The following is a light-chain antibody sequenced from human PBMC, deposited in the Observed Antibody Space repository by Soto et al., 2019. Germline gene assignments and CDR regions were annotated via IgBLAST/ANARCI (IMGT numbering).Light chain of an antibody. J-gene: IGLJ1*01. CDR1: RTDIGGYNL. CDR2: EVS. Sequence: QSVLAQPASVSGSPGQTITISCTGTRTDIGGYNLVSWYQHHPGKAPKLLIHEVSNRPSGISNRFSGSKSDNMASLTISGLRAEDEADYYCSAYAGSNNFVFGSGTKVTVL. V-gene: IGLV2-14*01. CDR3: SAYAGSNNFV.